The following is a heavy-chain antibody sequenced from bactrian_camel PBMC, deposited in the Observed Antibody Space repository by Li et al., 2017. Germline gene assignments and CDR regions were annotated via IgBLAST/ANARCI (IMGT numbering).Heavy chain of an antibody. D-gene: IGHD5*01. J-gene: IGHJ6*01. CDR3: ATGWTFGY. V-gene: IGHV3S63*01. Sequence: HVQLVESGGGSVQAGGSLRLSCTASGFRFDDSEMGWYRQAPGHECEGVAAIDTGDGSTYYLNSVEGRFTISHDNAKNTLYLQMNSLKPEDTATYYCATGWTFGYCGQGTQVTVS. CDR1: GFRFDDSE. CDR2: IDTGDGST.